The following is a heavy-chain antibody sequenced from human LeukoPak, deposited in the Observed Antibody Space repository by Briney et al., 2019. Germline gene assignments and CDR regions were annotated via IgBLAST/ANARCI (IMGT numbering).Heavy chain of an antibody. CDR1: GGTFSSYT. V-gene: IGHV1-69*04. CDR3: ARDLGDYIVVVPAASEFDP. Sequence: GASVKVSCKASGGTFSSYTISWVRQAPGQGLEWMGRIIPILGIANYAQKFQGRVTITADKSTSTAYMELRSLRSDDTAVYYCARDLGDYIVVVPAASEFDPWGQGTLVTVSS. CDR2: IIPILGIA. J-gene: IGHJ5*02. D-gene: IGHD2-2*01.